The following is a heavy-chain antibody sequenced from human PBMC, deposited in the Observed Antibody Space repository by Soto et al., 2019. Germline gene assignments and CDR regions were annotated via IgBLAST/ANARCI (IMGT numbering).Heavy chain of an antibody. Sequence: QVQLVQSGAEVKKPGSSVKVSCKASGGTFSSYAISWVRQAPGQGLEWMGGIIPIFGTANYAQKFQGRVTITADESTGTAYMELSSLRSEDTAVYYWARVASRPGSDNYFDYWGQGTLVTVSS. CDR1: GGTFSSYA. V-gene: IGHV1-69*01. D-gene: IGHD2-2*01. CDR3: ARVASRPGSDNYFDY. J-gene: IGHJ4*02. CDR2: IIPIFGTA.